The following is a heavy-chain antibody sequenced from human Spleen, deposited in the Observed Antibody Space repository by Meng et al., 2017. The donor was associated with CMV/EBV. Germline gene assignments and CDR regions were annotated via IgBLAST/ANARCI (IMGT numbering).Heavy chain of an antibody. CDR1: GFTFGGYC. J-gene: IGHJ5*02. D-gene: IGHD3-3*01. V-gene: IGHV3-21*01. CDR2: ISSSSTYI. CDR3: VRDLPPYYDFWSGYLDL. Sequence: GESLKISCAASGFTFGGYCMNWVRQAPGKGLEWISSISSSSTYIYYADSVKGRFTISRDNAENSLYLEMNSLRPGDTAVYYCVRDLPPYYDFWSGYLDLWGQGALVTVSS.